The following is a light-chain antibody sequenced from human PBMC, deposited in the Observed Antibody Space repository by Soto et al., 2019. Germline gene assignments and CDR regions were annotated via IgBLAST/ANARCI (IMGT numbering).Light chain of an antibody. V-gene: IGLV2-14*01. J-gene: IGLJ1*01. CDR1: SSDIGGHND. CDR2: GVS. CDR3: SSYTTTSIL. Sequence: QSALTQPASVSGSPGQSITISCTGTSSDIGGHNDVSWYQQHPGKAPKLLIYGVSNRPSGVSNRFSASKSGNTASLTISGFQAEDEAEYYCSSYTTTSILFGTGTKLTVL.